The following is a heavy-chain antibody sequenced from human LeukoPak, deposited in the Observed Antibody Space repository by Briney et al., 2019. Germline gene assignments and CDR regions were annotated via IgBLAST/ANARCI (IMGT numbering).Heavy chain of an antibody. CDR2: ISAYNGNT. CDR3: ARGQGDDYSKSEDDY. Sequence: ASVKVSCKASGYTFTSYGISWVRQAPGQGLEWMGWISAYNGNTNYAQKLQGRVTMTTDTSTSTAYMELRSLRSDDTAVYYCARGQGDDYSKSEDDYWGQGTLVTVSS. D-gene: IGHD4-11*01. V-gene: IGHV1-18*01. CDR1: GYTFTSYG. J-gene: IGHJ4*02.